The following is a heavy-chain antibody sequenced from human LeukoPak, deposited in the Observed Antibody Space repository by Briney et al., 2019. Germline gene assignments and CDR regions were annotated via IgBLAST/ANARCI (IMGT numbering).Heavy chain of an antibody. V-gene: IGHV3-23*01. CDR2: ISTSGGST. J-gene: IGHJ4*02. CDR1: GFTFSIYA. CDR3: AKATTASPRNFDY. D-gene: IGHD2-21*02. Sequence: GGSLRLSCAASGFTFSIYAMSWVRQAPGKGLEWVSSISTSGGSTYYADSVKGRFTISRDNSKNTLHLQMNSLRAEDTAVYYCAKATTASPRNFDYWGQGTLVTVSS.